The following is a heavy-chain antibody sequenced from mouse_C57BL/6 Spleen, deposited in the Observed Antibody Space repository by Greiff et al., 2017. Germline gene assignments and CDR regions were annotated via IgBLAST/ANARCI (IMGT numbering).Heavy chain of an antibody. Sequence: EVQRVESGGGLVQPGGSLSLSCAASGFTFTDYYMSWVRQPPGKALEWLGFIRNKANGYTTEYSASVKGRFTISRDNSQSILYLQMNALRAEDSATYYCARPRDFYYAMDYWGQGTSVTVSS. J-gene: IGHJ4*01. CDR1: GFTFTDYY. D-gene: IGHD3-3*01. V-gene: IGHV7-3*01. CDR3: ARPRDFYYAMDY. CDR2: IRNKANGYTT.